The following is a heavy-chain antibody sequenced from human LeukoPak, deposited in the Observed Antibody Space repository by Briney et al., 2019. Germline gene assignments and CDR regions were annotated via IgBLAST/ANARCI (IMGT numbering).Heavy chain of an antibody. D-gene: IGHD3-9*01. CDR3: ARHRAGYHLDW. J-gene: IGHJ4*02. Sequence: PSETLSLTCTVSGASINSSGYYWGWIRQPPGKGLEWIGSHYYSGSTYYNPSLKSRVIISVDTSKNHFSLRLNSVTAADTAVYYCARHRAGYHLDWWGQGTLVTVSS. V-gene: IGHV4-39*01. CDR1: GASINSSGYY. CDR2: HYYSGST.